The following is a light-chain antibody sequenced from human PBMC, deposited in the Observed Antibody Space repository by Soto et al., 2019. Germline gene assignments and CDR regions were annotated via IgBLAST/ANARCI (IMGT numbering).Light chain of an antibody. CDR1: SGHTSYI. Sequence: QPVLTQSSSASASLGSSVKLTCTLSSGHTSYIIAWHQQQPGKAPRYLMKLERSGNYNKGSGVPDRFSGSSSGADRYLTISNLQFEDEADYYSETWDSNTHRVFGGGTKLTVL. CDR3: ETWDSNTHRV. V-gene: IGLV4-60*02. CDR2: LERSGNY. J-gene: IGLJ2*01.